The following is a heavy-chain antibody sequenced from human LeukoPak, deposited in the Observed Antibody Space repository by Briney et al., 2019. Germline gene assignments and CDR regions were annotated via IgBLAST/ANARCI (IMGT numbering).Heavy chain of an antibody. CDR1: GGSISPFS. Sequence: PSETLSLTCTVSGGSISPFSWSWIRQPPGKGLEWIGYIYYTGSTNYNPSLKSRVTISVDTSKNQFSLKLSSVTAADTAVYYCARGRHYYGSGSPWYFDYWGQGTLVTVSS. J-gene: IGHJ4*02. D-gene: IGHD3-10*01. V-gene: IGHV4-59*12. CDR3: ARGRHYYGSGSPWYFDY. CDR2: IYYTGST.